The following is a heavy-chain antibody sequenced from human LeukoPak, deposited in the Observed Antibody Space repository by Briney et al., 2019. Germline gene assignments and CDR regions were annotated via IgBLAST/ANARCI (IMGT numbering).Heavy chain of an antibody. J-gene: IGHJ4*02. Sequence: GGSLRLSCAASGFTFSSYSMNWVRQAPGKGLEWVANIKQDGSEKYYVDSVKGRFTISRDNAKNSLYLQMNSLRAEDTAMYYCARDPGVASGGYWGQGTLVTVSS. CDR2: IKQDGSEK. V-gene: IGHV3-7*03. CDR3: ARDPGVASGGY. D-gene: IGHD2-15*01. CDR1: GFTFSSYS.